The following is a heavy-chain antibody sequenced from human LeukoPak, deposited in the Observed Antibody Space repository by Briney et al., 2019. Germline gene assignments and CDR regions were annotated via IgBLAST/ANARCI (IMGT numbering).Heavy chain of an antibody. V-gene: IGHV4-34*01. Sequence: PSETLSLTCAVYGASFSGYYWTWIRQPPGKGLEWIGEINHSGSNNYNPSLKSRVTISVDTSKNHFSLKLNSVTAADTAVYYCARRDSSSRYNWFDPWGQGTLVTVSS. CDR3: ARRDSSSRYNWFDP. J-gene: IGHJ5*02. CDR1: GASFSGYY. D-gene: IGHD6-13*01. CDR2: INHSGSN.